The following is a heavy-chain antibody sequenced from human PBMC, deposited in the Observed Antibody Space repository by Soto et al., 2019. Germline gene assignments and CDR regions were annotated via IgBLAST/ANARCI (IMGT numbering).Heavy chain of an antibody. V-gene: IGHV3-48*02. CDR2: ISSRSYTI. CDR1: GFSFSTYS. J-gene: IGHJ6*02. CDR3: ARGGSSSDNGMDV. D-gene: IGHD6-6*01. Sequence: EVQLVESGGGLVQPGGSLRLSCAASGFSFSTYSMNWVRQAPGKGLEWVSYISSRSYTIYYVDSVKGRFTISRDNAKNSLYLQMNSLLDEDTAVYYCARGGSSSDNGMDVWGQGTTVTVSS.